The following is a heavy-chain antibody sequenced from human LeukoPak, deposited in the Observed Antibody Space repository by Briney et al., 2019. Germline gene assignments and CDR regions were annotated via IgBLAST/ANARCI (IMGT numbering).Heavy chain of an antibody. J-gene: IGHJ6*02. D-gene: IGHD5-18*01. CDR1: GGTFSNYA. Sequence: ASVKVSCKASGGTFSNYAISWVRQAPGQGLEWMGRIIPILGIANYAQKFQGRVTITADKSTSTAYMELSSLRSEDAAVYYCASQLRSTYYYYYGMDVWGQGTTVTVSS. V-gene: IGHV1-69*04. CDR3: ASQLRSTYYYYYGMDV. CDR2: IIPILGIA.